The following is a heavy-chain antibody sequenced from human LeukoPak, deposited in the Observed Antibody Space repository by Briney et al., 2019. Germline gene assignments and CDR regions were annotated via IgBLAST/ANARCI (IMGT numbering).Heavy chain of an antibody. CDR1: GGSISSSSYY. Sequence: SETLSLTCTVSGGSISSSSYYWGWIRQPPGKGLEWIGSIYYSGSTYYNPSLKSRVTISVDTPKNQFSLKLSSVTAADTAVYYCATRRRGVGFPPQWGQGTLVTVSS. J-gene: IGHJ4*02. D-gene: IGHD2-8*01. V-gene: IGHV4-39*07. CDR2: IYYSGST. CDR3: ATRRRGVGFPPQ.